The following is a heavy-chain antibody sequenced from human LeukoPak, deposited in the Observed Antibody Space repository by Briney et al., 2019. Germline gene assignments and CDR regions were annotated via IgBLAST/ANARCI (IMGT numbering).Heavy chain of an antibody. V-gene: IGHV5-51*01. CDR1: GYTFTDSY. CDR2: IYPGDSDT. CDR3: ARRQYYYDSSGYYHYYFDY. Sequence: KVTCKASGYTFTDSYMDWVRQAPGQGLEWMGIIYPGDSDTRYSPSFQGQVTISADESISTASLQWSSLKASDTAMYYCARRQYYYDSSGYYHYYFDYWGQGTLVTVSS. J-gene: IGHJ4*02. D-gene: IGHD3-22*01.